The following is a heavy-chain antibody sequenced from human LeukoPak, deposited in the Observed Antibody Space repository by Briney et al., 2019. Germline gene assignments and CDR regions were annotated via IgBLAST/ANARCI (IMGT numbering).Heavy chain of an antibody. Sequence: GGSLRLSCVGSEFSFSSYWMHWVRQAPGKGLEWVSLISGDGGSTYYADSVKGRFTISRDNSKNSLYLQMNSLRTEDTALYYCAKDWGAYYDSSGFYSGDFDYWGQGTLVTVSS. CDR1: EFSFSSYW. D-gene: IGHD3-22*01. J-gene: IGHJ4*02. V-gene: IGHV3-43*02. CDR2: ISGDGGST. CDR3: AKDWGAYYDSSGFYSGDFDY.